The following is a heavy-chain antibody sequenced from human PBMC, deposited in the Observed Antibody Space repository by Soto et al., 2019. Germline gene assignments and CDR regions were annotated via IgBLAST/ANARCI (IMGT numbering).Heavy chain of an antibody. J-gene: IGHJ3*02. CDR3: AKADYYDSSGYPDI. CDR2: ISGSDGST. V-gene: IGHV3-23*01. Sequence: GGSLRLSCAASGFTFSSYAMSWVRQAPGKGLEWVSAISGSDGSTYYADSVKGRFTISRDNSKNTLYLQMNSLRAEDTAVYYCAKADYYDSSGYPDIWGQGTMVTVSS. CDR1: GFTFSSYA. D-gene: IGHD3-22*01.